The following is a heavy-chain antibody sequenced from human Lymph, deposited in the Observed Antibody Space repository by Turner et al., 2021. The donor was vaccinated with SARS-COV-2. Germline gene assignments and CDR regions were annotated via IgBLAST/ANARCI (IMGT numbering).Heavy chain of an antibody. CDR2: IDYNGSH. CDR1: GGSISGRSYH. CDR3: ASRITMMVGSDTQNWYFDL. Sequence: QLQLQESGSGLGKPSETRSHTCTVTGGSISGRSYHWGWIRQPPGKGLEWIGGIDYNGSHYYHPSLKNRVTISVDTSKNHSSLKLSSVTAADTAVYYCASRITMMVGSDTQNWYFDLWGHGTLVTVSS. V-gene: IGHV4-39*02. D-gene: IGHD3-22*01. J-gene: IGHJ2*01.